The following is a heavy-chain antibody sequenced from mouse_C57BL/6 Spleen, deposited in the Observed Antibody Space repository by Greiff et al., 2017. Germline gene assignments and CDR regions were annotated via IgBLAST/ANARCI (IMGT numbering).Heavy chain of an antibody. J-gene: IGHJ2*01. D-gene: IGHD6-2*01. V-gene: IGHV1-7*01. CDR1: GYTFTSYW. CDR2: INPSSGYT. CDR3: ARILWGFDY. Sequence: VQLQQSGAELAKPGASVKLSCKASGYTFTSYWMHWVKQRPGQGLEWIGYINPSSGYTKYNQKFKDKATLTPDKSSSTAYMQLSSLTYEDSAVYYCARILWGFDYWGRGTTLTVSS.